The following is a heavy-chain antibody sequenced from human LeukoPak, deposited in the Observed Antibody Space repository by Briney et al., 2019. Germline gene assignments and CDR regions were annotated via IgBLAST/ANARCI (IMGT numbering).Heavy chain of an antibody. J-gene: IGHJ4*02. CDR2: MNPNSGNT. CDR3: AREDSSGLLLDY. Sequence: WASVKVSCKASGGTFSSYAISWVRQAPGQGLEWMGWMNPNSGNTGYAQKFQGRVTMTRNTSISTAYMELSSLRSEDTAVYYCAREDSSGLLLDYWGQGTLVTVSS. D-gene: IGHD3-22*01. V-gene: IGHV1-8*02. CDR1: GGTFSSYA.